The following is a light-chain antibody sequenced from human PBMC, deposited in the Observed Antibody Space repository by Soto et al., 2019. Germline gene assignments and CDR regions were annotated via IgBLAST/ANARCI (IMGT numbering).Light chain of an antibody. J-gene: IGLJ1*01. CDR2: EVS. V-gene: IGLV2-14*01. CDR3: SSYISTSPYV. CDR1: SRDVGTYNY. Sequence: QSALTQPASVSGSPGQSITISCTGTSRDVGTYNYVSWYQQHPGKAPKLMIYEVSNRPSGVSNRFSGSKSGNTASLTISGLQAEDEADYYCSSYISTSPYVFGTGTKLTVL.